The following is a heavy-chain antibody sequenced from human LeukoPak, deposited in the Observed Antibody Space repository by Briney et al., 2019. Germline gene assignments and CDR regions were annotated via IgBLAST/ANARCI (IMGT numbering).Heavy chain of an antibody. CDR1: GFTVSSYY. Sequence: PGGSLRLSCAASGFTVSSYYMSWVRQAPGKGLEWVSVIYSGGSTYYADSVKGRFTISRDNSKNTLYLQMNSLRAEDTAVYYCARGRDIVATLAFDIWSQGTMVTVSS. J-gene: IGHJ3*02. V-gene: IGHV3-53*01. CDR2: IYSGGST. D-gene: IGHD5-12*01. CDR3: ARGRDIVATLAFDI.